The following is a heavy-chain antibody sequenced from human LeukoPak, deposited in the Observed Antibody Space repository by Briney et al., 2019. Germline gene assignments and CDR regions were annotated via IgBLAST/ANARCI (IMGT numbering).Heavy chain of an antibody. CDR1: GGSISSTSYY. V-gene: IGHV4-39*07. CDR2: IYYSGST. D-gene: IGHD3-22*01. Sequence: SETLSLTCTVSGGSISSTSYYWGWIRQPPGKGLEWIGNIYYSGSTYYSPSLKSRVTISVDTSKNQFSLKLSSVTAADTAVYYCARDLAYYYDSSGYFDYWGQGTLVTVSS. J-gene: IGHJ4*02. CDR3: ARDLAYYYDSSGYFDY.